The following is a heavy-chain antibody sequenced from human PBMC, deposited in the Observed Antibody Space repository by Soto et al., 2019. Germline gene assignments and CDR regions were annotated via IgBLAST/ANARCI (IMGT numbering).Heavy chain of an antibody. CDR1: GFTFSNYN. D-gene: IGHD4-17*01. Sequence: QVQLVESGGGVVQPGRSLRLSCAASGFTFSNYNMHWVRQAPGKGLEWVAIMSSDGSNKYCADSVKGRFTISRDNSKNTLYLQMNSLRPEDTSIYYCARDGARAYHYGWLGPWGQGTLVTVSS. V-gene: IGHV3-30-3*01. CDR3: ARDGARAYHYGWLGP. CDR2: MSSDGSNK. J-gene: IGHJ5*02.